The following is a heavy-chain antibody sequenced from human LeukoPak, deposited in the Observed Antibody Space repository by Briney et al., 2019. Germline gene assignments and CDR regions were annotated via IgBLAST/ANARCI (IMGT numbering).Heavy chain of an antibody. CDR2: VSYRGST. V-gene: IGHV4-59*01. CDR3: AREGESWIVDS. CDR1: GASINNNY. Sequence: SETLSLTCTVSGASINNNYWSWVRQPPGKGLEWIGFVSYRGSTNYKPFLKSRVTISVDTSRNQSSLKLSSMTAADTAVYYCAREGESWIVDSCGHGALVTVRS. D-gene: IGHD3-16*01. J-gene: IGHJ4*03.